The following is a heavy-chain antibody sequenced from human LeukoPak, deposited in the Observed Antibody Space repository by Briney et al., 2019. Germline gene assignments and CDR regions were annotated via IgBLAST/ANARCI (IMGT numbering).Heavy chain of an antibody. CDR3: VKGSLSNSWAFDY. V-gene: IGHV3-64D*06. CDR2: ISCNGGST. J-gene: IGHJ4*02. D-gene: IGHD6-13*01. CDR1: GFTFSSYA. Sequence: PGGSLRLSCAASGFTFSSYAMSWVRQAPGKGLEYVSAISCNGGSTYYADSVKGRFTISRDNSKNTLYLQMSSLRAEETAVYYCVKGSLSNSWAFDYWGQGTLVTVSS.